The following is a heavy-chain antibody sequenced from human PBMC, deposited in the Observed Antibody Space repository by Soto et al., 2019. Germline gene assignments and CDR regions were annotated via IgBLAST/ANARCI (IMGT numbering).Heavy chain of an antibody. Sequence: EVQLVESGGGLVQPGGSLRLSCAASGFTFSSYSMNWVRQAPGKGLEWVSYISSSSSTIYYADSVKGRFTISRDNAKNSQYLQMNSLRAEDTAVYYCASSPGYHFDYWGQGTLVTVSS. CDR2: ISSSSSTI. CDR1: GFTFSSYS. J-gene: IGHJ4*02. D-gene: IGHD3-9*01. V-gene: IGHV3-48*01. CDR3: ASSPGYHFDY.